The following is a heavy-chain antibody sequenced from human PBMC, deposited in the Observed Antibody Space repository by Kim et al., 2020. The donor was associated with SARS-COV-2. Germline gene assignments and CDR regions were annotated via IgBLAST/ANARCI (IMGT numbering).Heavy chain of an antibody. D-gene: IGHD1-26*01. J-gene: IGHJ4*02. V-gene: IGHV3-53*01. Sequence: TYYAYSVKARFTIARDIPKDTLYRKMNRLRSDDTAVYYCSRSTVGAYFDYWGQGSLVSVSS. CDR3: SRSTVGAYFDY. CDR2: T.